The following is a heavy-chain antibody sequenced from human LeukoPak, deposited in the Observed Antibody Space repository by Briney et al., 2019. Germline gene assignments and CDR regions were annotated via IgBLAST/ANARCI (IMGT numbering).Heavy chain of an antibody. CDR3: VAGRRFDAFDI. CDR2: IYTSGST. D-gene: IGHD6-19*01. Sequence: SETLSLTCTVSGGSISSGSYYWSWIRQPAGKGLEWIGRIYTSGSTNYKPSLKSRVTISVDTSKNHFSLKLSSVTAADTAVYYCVAGRRFDAFDIWGQGTMVTVSS. J-gene: IGHJ3*02. V-gene: IGHV4-61*02. CDR1: GGSISSGSYY.